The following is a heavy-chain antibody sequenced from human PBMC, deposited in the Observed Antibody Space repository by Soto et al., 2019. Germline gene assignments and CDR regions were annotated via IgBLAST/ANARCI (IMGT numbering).Heavy chain of an antibody. CDR1: GGYISSGAKY. J-gene: IGHJ6*03. V-gene: IGHV4-31*03. CDR2: IYYTGNT. D-gene: IGHD3-10*01. Sequence: QVQLQESGPGLVKPSQTLSLICSVSGGYISSGAKYWGWIRQHPGKGLEWIGNIYYTGNTDYNQSHKSGVIISVDTSKNQFSLNLSSVTAADAAVYYCTFGYDGWGPYDYYYYMDVGGKGTTVTVSS. CDR3: TFGYDGWGPYDYYYYMDV.